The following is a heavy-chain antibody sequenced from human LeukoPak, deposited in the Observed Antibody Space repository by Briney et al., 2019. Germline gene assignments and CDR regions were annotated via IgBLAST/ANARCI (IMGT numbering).Heavy chain of an antibody. CDR1: GYSFTDYY. Sequence: ASVKVSCKASGYSFTDYYIHWVRQAPGQGLEWMGWINTNSGGTYYAQKFQGRVTMTRDTSISTAYVEVSRLRSDDTAVYYCARDGLEDYYYYYMDIWGKETTVTISS. CDR3: ARDGLEDYYYYYMDI. D-gene: IGHD1-1*01. V-gene: IGHV1-2*02. J-gene: IGHJ6*03. CDR2: INTNSGGT.